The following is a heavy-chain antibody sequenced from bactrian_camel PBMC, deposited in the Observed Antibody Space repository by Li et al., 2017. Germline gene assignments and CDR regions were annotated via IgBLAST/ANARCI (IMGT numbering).Heavy chain of an antibody. CDR1: GYTYNRSC. V-gene: IGHV3S1*01. CDR2: IATGSGNT. CDR3: AADTSYTCFYRAYTKATTYNY. Sequence: VQLVESGGGSVQAGGSLRPSCAASGYTYNRSCMAWFRQAPGKEREGVARIATGSGNTYYVDSVKGRFTISQVNAKNTLYLQMNSLKPEDTAMYYCAADTSYTCFYRAYTKATTYNYWGQGTQVTVS. D-gene: IGHD2*01. J-gene: IGHJ4*01.